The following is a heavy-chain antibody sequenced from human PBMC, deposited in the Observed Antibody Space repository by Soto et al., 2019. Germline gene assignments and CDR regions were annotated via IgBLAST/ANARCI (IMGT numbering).Heavy chain of an antibody. CDR1: GGTFSSYA. CDR3: GSDRNWFDP. CDR2: SIPIFGTA. J-gene: IGHJ5*02. Sequence: QVQLVQSGAEVKKPGSSVKVSCKASGGTFSSYAISWVRQAPGQGLEWMGGSIPIFGTANYAQKFQGRVTITAADSARTPYMALSSLRSEDAAVYYCGSDRNWFDPWGQGNLVTVCS. V-gene: IGHV1-69*12.